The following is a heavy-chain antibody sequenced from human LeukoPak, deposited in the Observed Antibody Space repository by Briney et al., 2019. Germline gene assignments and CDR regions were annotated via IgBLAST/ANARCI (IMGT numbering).Heavy chain of an antibody. CDR1: GYTFTSYD. Sequence: ASVKVSCKASGYTFTSYDINWVRQATGQGLEWMGWMNPNSGNTGYAQKFQGRVTMTRNTSISTAYMELSSLRSEDAAVYYCARGRYSRSSGDAFGIWGQGTMVTVSS. D-gene: IGHD6-6*01. V-gene: IGHV1-8*01. CDR3: ARGRYSRSSGDAFGI. J-gene: IGHJ3*02. CDR2: MNPNSGNT.